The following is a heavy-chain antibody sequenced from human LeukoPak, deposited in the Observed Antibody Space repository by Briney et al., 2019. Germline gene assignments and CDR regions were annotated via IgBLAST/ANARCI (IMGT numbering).Heavy chain of an antibody. J-gene: IGHJ5*02. V-gene: IGHV4-59*01. CDR1: GGSISSYY. D-gene: IGHD2-2*02. Sequence: SETLSLTCTVSGGSISSYYWSWIRQPPGKGLEWIGYIYYSGSTNYNPSLKSRVTISVDTSKNQFSLKLSSVTPADTAVYYCARGDIVVVPAAIGFDPWGQGTLVTVSS. CDR3: ARGDIVVVPAAIGFDP. CDR2: IYYSGST.